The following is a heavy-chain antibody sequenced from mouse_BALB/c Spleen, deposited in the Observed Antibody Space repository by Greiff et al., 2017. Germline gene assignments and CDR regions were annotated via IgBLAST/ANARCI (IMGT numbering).Heavy chain of an antibody. CDR2: INPSNGGT. V-gene: IGHV1S81*02. Sequence: QVQLQQSGAELVKPGASVKLSCKASGYTFTSYYMYWVKQRPGQGLEWIGEINPSNGGTNFNEKFKSKATLTVDKSSSTAYMQLSSLTSEDSAVYYCTRGLGQFAYWGQGTLVTVSA. J-gene: IGHJ3*01. D-gene: IGHD4-1*01. CDR1: GYTFTSYY. CDR3: TRGLGQFAY.